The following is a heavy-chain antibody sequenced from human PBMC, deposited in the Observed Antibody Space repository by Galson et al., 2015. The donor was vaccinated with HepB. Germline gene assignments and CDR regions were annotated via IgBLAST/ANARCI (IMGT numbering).Heavy chain of an antibody. J-gene: IGHJ4*02. Sequence: SLRLSCAASGFTFSNYAIHWVRQAPGKGLEWVALISYDGSNKYYADSVKGRFTISRDNSKNTLYVQMNSLRVEDTAVYYCARGSGKYSGSGSYPWAYWGQGALVTVSS. CDR3: ARGSGKYSGSGSYPWAY. CDR1: GFTFSNYA. V-gene: IGHV3-30-3*01. D-gene: IGHD3-10*01. CDR2: ISYDGSNK.